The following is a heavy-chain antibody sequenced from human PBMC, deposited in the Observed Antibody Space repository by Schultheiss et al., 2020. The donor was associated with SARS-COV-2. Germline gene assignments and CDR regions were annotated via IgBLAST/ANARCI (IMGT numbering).Heavy chain of an antibody. CDR3: ARGGQQLAHYYYYGMDV. D-gene: IGHD6-13*01. V-gene: IGHV4-31*03. CDR2: IYYSGRT. J-gene: IGHJ6*02. Sequence: SQTLSLTCTVSGGSISSGGYYWSWIRQHPGKGLEWIGYIYYSGRTVYNPSLKSRVIISVDTSKNQFSLKLSSVTAADTAVYFCARGGQQLAHYYYYGMDVWGQGTTVTVSS. CDR1: GGSISSGGYY.